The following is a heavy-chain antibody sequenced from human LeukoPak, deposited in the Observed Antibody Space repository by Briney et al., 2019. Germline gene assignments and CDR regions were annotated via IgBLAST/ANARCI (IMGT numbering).Heavy chain of an antibody. Sequence: GESLRISCKASGYSFTTYWIDWVRQVPGKGLEWMGIIYPCDSDTTYGPSFEGQVTIAAARSITTAYLQWNSLQPSDTAIYYCARHQSGRRYDGFDIWGQGTMVTVSS. CDR2: IYPCDSDT. J-gene: IGHJ3*02. V-gene: IGHV5-51*01. CDR1: GYSFTTYW. D-gene: IGHD3-3*01. CDR3: ARHQSGRRYDGFDI.